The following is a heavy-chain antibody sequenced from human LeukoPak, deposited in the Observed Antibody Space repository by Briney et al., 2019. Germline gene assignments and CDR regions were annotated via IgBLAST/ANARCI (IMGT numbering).Heavy chain of an antibody. Sequence: PSETLSLTCTVSGGSISSSIYYWGWIRQPPGKGLEWIGRIYYSGSTYYNPSLKSRVTISVDTSENQFSLKLSSVTAADTAVYYCARRQDTIDYWGQGTLVTVSS. CDR1: GGSISSSIYY. J-gene: IGHJ4*02. CDR2: IYYSGST. D-gene: IGHD5-18*01. CDR3: ARRQDTIDY. V-gene: IGHV4-39*07.